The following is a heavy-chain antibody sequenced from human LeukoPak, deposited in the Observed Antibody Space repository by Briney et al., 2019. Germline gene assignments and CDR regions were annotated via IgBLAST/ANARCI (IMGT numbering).Heavy chain of an antibody. Sequence: ASVKVSCKASGYTFTGYYMHWVRQAPGQGLEWMGVINPSGGSTNYAQKFQGRVTMTRDTSTSTVYMELSSLRSEDTAVYYCARTLSNAYSSGWTSFDYWGQGTLVAVSS. CDR3: ARTLSNAYSSGWTSFDY. D-gene: IGHD6-19*01. J-gene: IGHJ4*02. CDR1: GYTFTGYY. V-gene: IGHV1-46*01. CDR2: INPSGGST.